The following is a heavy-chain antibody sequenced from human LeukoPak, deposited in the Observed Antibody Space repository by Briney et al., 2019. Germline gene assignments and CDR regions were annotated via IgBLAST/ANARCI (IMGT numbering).Heavy chain of an antibody. D-gene: IGHD3-10*01. V-gene: IGHV4-59*08. Sequence: SETLSLTCTVSGGSISSYYWSWIRQPPGKGLEWIGYIYYRGSTNYNPSLKSRVTISVDTSKNQFSLKLSSVTAADTAVYYCARHPGGTMVRGVIIPYYYYGMDVWGQGTTVTVSS. CDR3: ARHPGGTMVRGVIIPYYYYGMDV. CDR1: GGSISSYY. CDR2: IYYRGST. J-gene: IGHJ6*02.